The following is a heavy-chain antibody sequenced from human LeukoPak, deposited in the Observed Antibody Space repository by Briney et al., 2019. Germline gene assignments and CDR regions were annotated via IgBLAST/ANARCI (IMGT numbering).Heavy chain of an antibody. CDR2: IYTSGST. D-gene: IGHD5-12*01. CDR3: ARGYSGYQYFDY. V-gene: IGHV4-4*07. J-gene: IGHJ4*02. Sequence: SETLSLTCTVSGGSISSYYWSWIRQPAGKGLEWIGRIYTSGSTYYNPSLKSRVTISVDTSKNQFSLKLSSVTAADTAVYYCARGYSGYQYFDYWGQGTLVTVSS. CDR1: GGSISSYY.